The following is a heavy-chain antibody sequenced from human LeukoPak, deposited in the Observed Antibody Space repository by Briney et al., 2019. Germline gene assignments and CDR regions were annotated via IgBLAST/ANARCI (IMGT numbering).Heavy chain of an antibody. CDR3: ARTYSGGQGAYY. CDR2: IYSGGST. Sequence: PGGSLRLSCAASGFTVSSNYMSWVRRAPGKGLEWVSVIYSGGSTYYADSVKGRFTISRDNSKNTLYLQMNSLRAEDTAVYYCARTYSGGQGAYYWGQGTLVTVSS. CDR1: GFTVSSNY. D-gene: IGHD6-19*01. J-gene: IGHJ4*02. V-gene: IGHV3-66*01.